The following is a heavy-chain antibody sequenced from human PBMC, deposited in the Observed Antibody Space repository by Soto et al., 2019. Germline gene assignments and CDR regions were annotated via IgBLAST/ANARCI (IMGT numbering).Heavy chain of an antibody. V-gene: IGHV3-48*03. J-gene: IGHJ5*02. Sequence: XGSLRLSCAASGFTFSSYEMNWVRQAPGKGLEWVSYISSSGSTIYYADSVKGRFTISRDNAKNSLYLQMNSLRAEDTAVYYCASVYCSGGSCYEGHWFDLWGQGTLVTVSS. CDR3: ASVYCSGGSCYEGHWFDL. D-gene: IGHD2-15*01. CDR2: ISSSGSTI. CDR1: GFTFSSYE.